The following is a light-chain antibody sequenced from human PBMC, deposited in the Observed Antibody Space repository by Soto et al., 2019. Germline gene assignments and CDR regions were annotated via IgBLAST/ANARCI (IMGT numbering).Light chain of an antibody. Sequence: EIQLNQSPYFLSASVGDRVTITCRASQGMSSYLAWYQQKPGKAPKLLIYAASTLQSGVPSRFSGSGSGTEFTLTISSLQPEDFATYYCQQLNNSPRTFGPGTKVDIK. J-gene: IGKJ3*01. CDR2: AAS. V-gene: IGKV1-9*01. CDR3: QQLNNSPRT. CDR1: QGMSSY.